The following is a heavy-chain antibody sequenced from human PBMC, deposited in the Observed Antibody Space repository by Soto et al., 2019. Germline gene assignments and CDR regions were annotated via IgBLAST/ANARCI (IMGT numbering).Heavy chain of an antibody. J-gene: IGHJ4*02. Sequence: PGGSLRLSCAASGFTFSSYAMHWVRQAPGKGLEWVAVISYDGSNKYYADSVKGRFTISRDNSKNTLYLQMNSLRAEDTAVYYCASSTHPGYFDYWGQGTLVTVSS. CDR1: GFTFSSYA. V-gene: IGHV3-30-3*01. CDR3: ASSTHPGYFDY. CDR2: ISYDGSNK.